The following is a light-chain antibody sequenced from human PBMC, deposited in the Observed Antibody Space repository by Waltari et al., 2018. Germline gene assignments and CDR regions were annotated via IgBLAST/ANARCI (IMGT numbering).Light chain of an antibody. V-gene: IGKV1-5*03. CDR3: QQYKYYPVT. CDR1: QSIDTW. J-gene: IGKJ2*01. CDR2: KAS. Sequence: DIQVTQSPSTRSASVGDRVTIACRASQSIDTWLAWYQQKPGKAPKLLIYKASHLESGVPLRFSGSGSGTEFTLTINSLQPDDFATYYCQQYKYYPVTYGQGTKLEI.